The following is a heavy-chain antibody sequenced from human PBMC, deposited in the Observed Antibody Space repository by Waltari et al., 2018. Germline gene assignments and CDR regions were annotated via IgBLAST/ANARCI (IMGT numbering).Heavy chain of an antibody. D-gene: IGHD3-10*01. J-gene: IGHJ3*02. V-gene: IGHV3-7*01. CDR3: AKQGSWTFDI. CDR1: GFSRGDYW. Sequence: EVQMVESGGGLVQPGGSLRLSCVVAGFSRGDYWMSWVRQAPGRGLEWLGNIKGDGTETFHVDSVKGRFTISRDNARNTLFLQMNNLGAGDTAVFYCAKQGSWTFDIWGQGTVVTVSS. CDR2: IKGDGTET.